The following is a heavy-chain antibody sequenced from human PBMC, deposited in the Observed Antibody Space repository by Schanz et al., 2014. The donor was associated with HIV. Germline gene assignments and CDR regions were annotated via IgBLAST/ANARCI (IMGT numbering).Heavy chain of an antibody. CDR2: ISGGSGST. Sequence: VQLVESGGDLVKPRGSLRLSCAASGFTFSDYCMSWVRQAPGKGLEGVSSISGGSGSTFYADSVKGRFTISRDNSKNTLYLQMNSLRAEDTAVYYCARRDYGDYYYYYGMDVWGQGTTVTVSS. V-gene: IGHV3-23*04. CDR1: GFTFSDYC. CDR3: ARRDYGDYYYYYGMDV. D-gene: IGHD4-17*01. J-gene: IGHJ6*02.